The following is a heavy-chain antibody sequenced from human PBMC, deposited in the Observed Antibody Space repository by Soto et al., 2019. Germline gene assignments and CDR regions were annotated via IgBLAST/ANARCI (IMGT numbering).Heavy chain of an antibody. D-gene: IGHD2-2*03. V-gene: IGHV4-59*08. CDR1: GGSISSYY. J-gene: IGHJ6*03. Sequence: TSETLSLTCTVSGGSISSYYWSWIRQPPGKGLEWIGYIYYSGSTNYNPSLRSRVTISVDTSKNQFSLKLSSVTAAGTAVYYCARNGYCSSTSCCSRDYYYYYMDVWGKGTTVTVSS. CDR2: IYYSGST. CDR3: ARNGYCSSTSCCSRDYYYYYMDV.